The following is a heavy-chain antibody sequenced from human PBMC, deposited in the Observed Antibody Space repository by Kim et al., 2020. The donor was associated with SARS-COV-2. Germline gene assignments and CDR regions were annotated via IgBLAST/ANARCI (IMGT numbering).Heavy chain of an antibody. D-gene: IGHD3-10*01. V-gene: IGHV3-11*06. CDR3: AREGRYYGSGSYYASWDV. CDR1: GFTFSDYY. J-gene: IGHJ6*02. CDR2: ISSSSSYT. Sequence: GGSLRLSCAASGFTFSDYYMSWIRQAPGKGLEWVSYISSSSSYTNYADSVKGRFTISRDNAKNSLYLQMNSLRAEDTAVYYCAREGRYYGSGSYYASWDVWGQGTTVTVSS.